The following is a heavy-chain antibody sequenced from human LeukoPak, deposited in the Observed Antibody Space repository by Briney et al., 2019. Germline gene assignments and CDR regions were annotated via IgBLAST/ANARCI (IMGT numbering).Heavy chain of an antibody. V-gene: IGHV1-18*01. CDR1: GYTFTSYG. D-gene: IGHD3-10*01. Sequence: ASVKVSCKASGYTFTSYGISWVRQAPGQGLEWMGWISAYNGNTNYAQKFQGRVTMTEDTSTDTAYMELSSLRSEDTAVYYCATVYYYGSGTEMYYFDYWGQGTLVTVSS. CDR3: ATVYYYGSGTEMYYFDY. J-gene: IGHJ4*02. CDR2: ISAYNGNT.